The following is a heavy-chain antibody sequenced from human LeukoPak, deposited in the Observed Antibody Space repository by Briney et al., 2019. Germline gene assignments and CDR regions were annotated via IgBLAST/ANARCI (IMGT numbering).Heavy chain of an antibody. J-gene: IGHJ4*02. CDR1: GYTFTSYG. D-gene: IGHD3-22*01. CDR2: ISAYNGNT. Sequence: GASVKVSCKASGYTFTSYGISWVRRAPGQGLEWMGWISAYNGNTNYAQKLQGRVTMTTDTSTSTAYMELRSLRSDDTAVYYRARGEDYYDSSGYYSLRFDYWGQGTLVTVSS. V-gene: IGHV1-18*01. CDR3: ARGEDYYDSSGYYSLRFDY.